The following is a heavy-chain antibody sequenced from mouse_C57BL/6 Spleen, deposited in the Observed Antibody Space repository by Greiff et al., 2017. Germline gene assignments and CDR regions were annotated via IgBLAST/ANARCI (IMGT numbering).Heavy chain of an antibody. CDR3: AREGYDCDFDWYFGG. D-gene: IGHD2-4*01. CDR1: GYTFTSYW. CDR2: IYPGSGST. V-gene: IGHV1-55*01. Sequence: QVQLQQPGAELVKPGASVKMSCKASGYTFTSYWITWVKQRPGQGLEWIGVIYPGSGSTNYNEKFKSKATLTVDTSSSTAYMQLSSLTSEDSAVYYCAREGYDCDFDWYFGGWGTGATVTVAS. J-gene: IGHJ1*03.